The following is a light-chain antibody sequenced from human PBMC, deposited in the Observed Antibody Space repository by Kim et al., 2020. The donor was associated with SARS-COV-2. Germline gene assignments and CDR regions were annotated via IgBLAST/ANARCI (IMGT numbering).Light chain of an antibody. CDR1: SSDVVGYNY. CDR2: EVS. Sequence: GQSVTCSCTGTSSDVVGYNYVAWYQQHPGKAPKLMIYEVSKRPSGVPDRFSGSKSGDTASLTISGLQAEDEADYYCCSYAGSYTYVFGTGTKVTVL. J-gene: IGLJ1*01. CDR3: CSYAGSYTYV. V-gene: IGLV2-11*01.